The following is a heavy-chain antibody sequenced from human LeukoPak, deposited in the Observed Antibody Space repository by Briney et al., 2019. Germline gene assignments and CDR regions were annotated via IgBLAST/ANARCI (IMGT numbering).Heavy chain of an antibody. CDR1: GFTFSSYW. J-gene: IGHJ4*02. CDR2: IKQDGSEK. Sequence: GGSLRLSCAASGFTFSSYWMSWVRQAPGKGLEWVANIKQDGSEKYYVDSVKGRFTISRDNAKNSLYLQMNSLRAEDTAVYYCARVSKTYSNGYLNDYWGQGTLVTVSS. CDR3: ARVSKTYSNGYLNDY. D-gene: IGHD5-18*01. V-gene: IGHV3-7*01.